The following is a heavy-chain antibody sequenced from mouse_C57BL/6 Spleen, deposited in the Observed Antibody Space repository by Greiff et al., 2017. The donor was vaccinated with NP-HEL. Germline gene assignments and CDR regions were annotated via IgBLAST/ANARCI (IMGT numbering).Heavy chain of an antibody. Sequence: VQLKESGPGLVKPSQSLSLTCSVTGYSITSGYYWNWIRQFPGNKLEWMGYISYDGSNNYKPSLKNRISITRDTSKNQYFLKLNSVTTEDTATYYCARGNSLFDYWGQGTTLTVSS. CDR3: ARGNSLFDY. CDR2: ISYDGSN. V-gene: IGHV3-6*01. J-gene: IGHJ2*01. CDR1: GYSITSGYY.